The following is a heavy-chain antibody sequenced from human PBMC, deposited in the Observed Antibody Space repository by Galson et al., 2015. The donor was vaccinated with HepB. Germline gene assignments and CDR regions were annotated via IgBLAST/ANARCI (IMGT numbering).Heavy chain of an antibody. Sequence: SVKVSCKASGYTFTSYGISWVRQAPGQGLEWMGWISAYNGNTNYAQKLQGRVTMTTDTSTSTAYMELRSLRSDDTAVYYCARDLHGDWNWYFDLWGRGTLVTVSS. CDR3: ARDLHGDWNWYFDL. D-gene: IGHD4-17*01. V-gene: IGHV1-18*01. CDR2: ISAYNGNT. J-gene: IGHJ2*01. CDR1: GYTFTSYG.